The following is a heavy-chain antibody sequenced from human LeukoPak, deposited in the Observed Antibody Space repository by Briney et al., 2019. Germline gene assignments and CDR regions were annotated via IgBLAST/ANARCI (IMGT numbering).Heavy chain of an antibody. J-gene: IGHJ4*02. V-gene: IGHV4-61*02. CDR1: GGSISSGNYY. CDR2: IWADGAP. D-gene: IGHD2/OR15-2a*01. Sequence: SETLSLTCTVSGGSISSGNYYWNWIRQPAGKGLEWIGRIWADGAPTYRPSLKSRVTISVDTSKNQFSLKLSSVTAADTAVYYCAREGGFYELGNFDYWGQGTLVTVSS. CDR3: AREGGFYELGNFDY.